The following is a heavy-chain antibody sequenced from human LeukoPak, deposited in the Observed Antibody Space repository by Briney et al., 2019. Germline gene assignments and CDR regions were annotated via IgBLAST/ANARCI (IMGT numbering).Heavy chain of an antibody. V-gene: IGHV1-8*01. CDR2: MNPNTGHT. D-gene: IGHD3-10*01. CDR3: GRVQSGSLLRYGMDV. Sequence: ASVKVSCKASGYTLTTSDINWVRQAIGQGLEWMGWMNPNTGHTGFTQKFQGRVTMTRSISLNTAYMELSSLRSEDTAVYFCGRVQSGSLLRYGMDVWGQGTTVTVSS. CDR1: GYTLTTSD. J-gene: IGHJ6*02.